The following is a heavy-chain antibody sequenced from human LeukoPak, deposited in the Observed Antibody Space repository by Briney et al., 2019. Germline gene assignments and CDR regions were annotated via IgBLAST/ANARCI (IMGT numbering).Heavy chain of an antibody. CDR1: GFTFINYG. CDR3: AKEFYDFWSGYYRYLDY. D-gene: IGHD3-3*01. CDR2: VSGSGTST. Sequence: GGSLRLSCAGSGFTFINYGMIWVRQAPGKGLEWVSSVSGSGTSTHYADSVKGRFTITRDNSKNTLYLQMNSLRAEDTAVYYCAKEFYDFWSGYYRYLDYWGQGTLVTVSS. V-gene: IGHV3-23*01. J-gene: IGHJ4*02.